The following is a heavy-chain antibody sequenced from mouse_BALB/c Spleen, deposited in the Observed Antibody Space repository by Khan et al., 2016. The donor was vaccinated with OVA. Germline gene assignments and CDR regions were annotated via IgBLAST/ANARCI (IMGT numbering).Heavy chain of an antibody. CDR3: ARPPFFSYVMVY. CDR2: INTYTGEP. V-gene: IGHV9-3-1*01. J-gene: IGHJ4*01. CDR1: GYTFKNHG. Sequence: QIQLVQSGPELKKPGETVKISCKASGYTFKNHGMNWVKQAPGKGLKWMGWINTYTGEPTYVEDFKGRFAFSLETSASTAYLQINNLINEDTATYFCARPPFFSYVMVYWGQGTSVTVSS.